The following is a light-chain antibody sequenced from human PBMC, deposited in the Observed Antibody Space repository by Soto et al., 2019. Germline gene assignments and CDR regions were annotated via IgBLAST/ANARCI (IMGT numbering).Light chain of an antibody. CDR2: DVS. CDR3: CSYAGTYTFD. Sequence: QSVLTQPRSVSGSPGQSVTISCTGTRSDVGGYNYVSWYQQHPGRAPKLMIYDVSKRPSGVPDRFSGSKSGNTASLAISGLQAEDEADYYCCSYAGTYTFDFGTGTKVTVL. V-gene: IGLV2-11*01. CDR1: RSDVGGYNY. J-gene: IGLJ1*01.